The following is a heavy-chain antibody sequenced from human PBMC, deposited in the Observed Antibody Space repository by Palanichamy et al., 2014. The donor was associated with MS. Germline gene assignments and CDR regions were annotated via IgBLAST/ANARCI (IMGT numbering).Heavy chain of an antibody. Sequence: QVQLVQSGAEVKKPGASVKVPCKASGYSFASYGICWVRLAPGQGLEWMGWISAYNGKIKYVQKFQGRVTMTTDTSTSTAYMELRSLRSDDTAVYYCARGGGDYGYYFDDWGQGTLVTVSS. D-gene: IGHD2-21*02. CDR3: ARGGGDYGYYFDD. J-gene: IGHJ4*02. V-gene: IGHV1-18*01. CDR1: GYSFASYG. CDR2: ISAYNGKI.